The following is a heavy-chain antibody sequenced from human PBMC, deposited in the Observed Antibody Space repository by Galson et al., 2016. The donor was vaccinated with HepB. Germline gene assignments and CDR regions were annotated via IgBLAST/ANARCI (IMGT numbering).Heavy chain of an antibody. CDR3: ARDKVHDSDSIPNDY. Sequence: SLRLSCAASGFTFSNYNMNWVRQAPGKGLEWLSYISSSSKTIYYADSVKGRFTVSRDNAKNSLYLQMNSLTDDDTAVYRCARDKVHDSDSIPNDYWGQGTLVTVSS. CDR1: GFTFSNYN. D-gene: IGHD3-22*01. J-gene: IGHJ4*02. CDR2: ISSSSKTI. V-gene: IGHV3-48*02.